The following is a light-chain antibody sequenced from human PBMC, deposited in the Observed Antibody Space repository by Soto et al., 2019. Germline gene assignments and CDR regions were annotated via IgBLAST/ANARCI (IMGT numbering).Light chain of an antibody. CDR2: GAS. CDR1: QSVSNY. J-gene: IGKJ5*01. V-gene: IGKV3-11*01. CDR3: QQRKNWPPIT. Sequence: EIVLTQSPATLSLSPGERATLSCRASQSVSNYLAWYQQKPGQAPRLLIFGASSRATGVPVRFSGSGSGTVFTLTIGSLEPEDSAVYYCQQRKNWPPITFGQGTRLEIK.